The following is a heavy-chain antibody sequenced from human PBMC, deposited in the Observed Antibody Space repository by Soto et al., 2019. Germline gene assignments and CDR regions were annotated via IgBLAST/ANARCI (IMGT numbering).Heavy chain of an antibody. CDR1: GGSFSGYY. CDR2: INHSGST. V-gene: IGHV4-34*01. J-gene: IGHJ5*02. CDR3: ARESVDIVVVPAAIRRGRTTWFDH. Sequence: QVQLQQWGAGLLKPSEPLSLTCAVYGGSFSGYYWSWIRQPPGKGLEWIGEINHSGSTNYNPSLKSRVTISVDTSKNQLSLKLSSVTAADTAVYYCARESVDIVVVPAAIRRGRTTWFDHWGQGTLVTVSS. D-gene: IGHD2-2*02.